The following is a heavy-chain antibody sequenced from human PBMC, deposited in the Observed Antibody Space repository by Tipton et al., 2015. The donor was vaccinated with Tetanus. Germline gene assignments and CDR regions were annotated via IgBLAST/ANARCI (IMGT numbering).Heavy chain of an antibody. Sequence: SLRLSCAASGFTFDDYTMHWVRQAPGKGLEWVSGISGSGDITNYADSVKGRFTISRDNSKNKLYLQMNSLRVDDTAVYYCAKDGCFSVGCLGSDYWGQGTLVTVSS. J-gene: IGHJ4*02. CDR2: ISGSGDIT. CDR3: AKDGCFSVGCLGSDY. CDR1: GFTFDDYT. D-gene: IGHD5/OR15-5a*01. V-gene: IGHV3-23*01.